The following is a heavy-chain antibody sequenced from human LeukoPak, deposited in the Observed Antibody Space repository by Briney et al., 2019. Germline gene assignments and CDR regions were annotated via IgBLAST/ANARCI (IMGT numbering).Heavy chain of an antibody. CDR3: ARDKGGVAAPSPYFDY. D-gene: IGHD6-6*01. Sequence: SETLSLTCTVSGYSISSDYYWGWIRQPPGKGLEWIGSIYHSGRTYYNPSLKSRLTISVDTFKNQFSLKLSSVTAADTAVHYCARDKGGVAAPSPYFDYWGQGTLVTVSS. CDR2: IYHSGRT. CDR1: GYSISSDYY. V-gene: IGHV4-38-2*02. J-gene: IGHJ4*02.